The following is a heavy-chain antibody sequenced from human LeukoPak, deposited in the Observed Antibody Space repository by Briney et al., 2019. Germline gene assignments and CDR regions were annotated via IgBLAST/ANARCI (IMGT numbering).Heavy chain of an antibody. CDR1: GFTFDDYA. J-gene: IGHJ6*03. CDR2: INWNSGSI. D-gene: IGHD2/OR15-2a*01. CDR3: ARGEFGDYYYFYMDV. Sequence: GGSLRLSCAASGFTFDDYAMHWVRQSPGKGLEWVSGINWNSGSIYDAGSVKGLFTISRDNTKYTLYLQMNSLRAEDTATYYCARGEFGDYYYFYMDVWGKGTTVTVSS. V-gene: IGHV3-9*01.